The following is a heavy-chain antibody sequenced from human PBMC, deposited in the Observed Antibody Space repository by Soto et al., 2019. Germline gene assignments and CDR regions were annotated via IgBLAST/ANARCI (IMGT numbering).Heavy chain of an antibody. CDR2: IYWDDDK. J-gene: IGHJ4*02. CDR3: AHSLFYYGSGSSPGYYFDY. V-gene: IGHV2-5*02. D-gene: IGHD3-10*01. CDR1: AFSLSTSGVG. Sequence: QITLKESGPTLVKPTQTLTLTCTFSAFSLSTSGVGVGWIRQPPGKALEWLALIYWDDDKRYSPSLKSRLTITKDTSKDQVVLTMNNIDPVDTATYYCAHSLFYYGSGSSPGYYFDYWGQGTLVTVSS.